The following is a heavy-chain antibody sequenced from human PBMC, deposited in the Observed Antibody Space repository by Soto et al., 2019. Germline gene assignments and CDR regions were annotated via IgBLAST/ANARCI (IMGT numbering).Heavy chain of an antibody. CDR1: GGSINSGGYY. J-gene: IGHJ4*02. CDR3: TRRQQLARYDY. D-gene: IGHD6-13*01. V-gene: IGHV4-39*01. CDR2: IYYSGST. Sequence: PSETLSLTCTVSGGSINSGGYYWGWIRQPPGKGLEWIGSIYYSGSTYYNPSLKSRVTISVDTSNNQFSLKLNSVTAADTAVYYCTRRQQLARYDYWGQGTLVTVS.